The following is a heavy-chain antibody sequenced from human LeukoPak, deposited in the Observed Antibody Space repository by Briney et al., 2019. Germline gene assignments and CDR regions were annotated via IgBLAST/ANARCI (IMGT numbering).Heavy chain of an antibody. J-gene: IGHJ4*02. CDR2: IIPTFGIA. CDR1: GGTFSSYA. Sequence: GSSVKVSCKASGGTFSSYAISWVRQAPGQGLEWMGRIIPTFGIANYAQKFQGRVTITADKSTSTAYMELSSLRSEDTAVYYCARDQVVVVAAPGYYFDYWGQGTLVTVSS. D-gene: IGHD2-15*01. CDR3: ARDQVVVVAAPGYYFDY. V-gene: IGHV1-69*04.